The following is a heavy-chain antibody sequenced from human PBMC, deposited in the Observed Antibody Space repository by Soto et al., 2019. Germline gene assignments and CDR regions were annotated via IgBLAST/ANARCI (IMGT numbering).Heavy chain of an antibody. Sequence: PGGSLRLSCAASGFTFSSYAMHWVRQAPGKGLEWVAVISYDGSNKYYADSVKGRFTISRDNSKNTLYLQMNSLRAEDTAVYYCATEADYDILTGPFDYWGQGTLLTVSS. CDR2: ISYDGSNK. CDR1: GFTFSSYA. D-gene: IGHD3-9*01. J-gene: IGHJ4*02. CDR3: ATEADYDILTGPFDY. V-gene: IGHV3-30-3*01.